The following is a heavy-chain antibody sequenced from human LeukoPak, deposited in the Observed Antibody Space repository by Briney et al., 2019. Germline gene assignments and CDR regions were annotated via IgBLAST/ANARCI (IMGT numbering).Heavy chain of an antibody. CDR3: AREGGSYWNYYYYYMDV. J-gene: IGHJ6*03. D-gene: IGHD1-26*01. CDR1: GGTFSSYA. Sequence: ASVKVSCKASGGTFSSYAISWVRQAPGQGLEWMGGIIPIFGTANYAQKFQGRVTITADESTSTAYMELSSLRSEDTAVYYCAREGGSYWNYYYYYMDVWGKGTTVTIS. V-gene: IGHV1-69*13. CDR2: IIPIFGTA.